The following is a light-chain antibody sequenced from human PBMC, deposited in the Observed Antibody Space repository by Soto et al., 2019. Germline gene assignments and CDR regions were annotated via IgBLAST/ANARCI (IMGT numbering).Light chain of an antibody. J-gene: IGLJ1*01. Sequence: QSVLTQPASVSGSPGQSVTISCTGTSSDVGGYNYVSWYQQHPGKATQLIIYDVSNRPSGVSNLFAGYKSGNTSSPTISGLQADDEADYYCSSYTSSSTLVFGTGTQLTVL. V-gene: IGLV2-14*01. CDR3: SSYTSSSTLV. CDR1: SSDVGGYNY. CDR2: DVS.